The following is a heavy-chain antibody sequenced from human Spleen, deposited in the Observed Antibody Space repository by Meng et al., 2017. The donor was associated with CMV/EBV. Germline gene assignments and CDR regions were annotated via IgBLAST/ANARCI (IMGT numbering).Heavy chain of an antibody. D-gene: IGHD3-16*01. CDR3: ARGGGLRLYEGAFDV. CDR1: DYISSGRYY. Sequence: DYISSGRYYWRWSRQPPGKGLEWIAYIYSLGSTNHNPSLKSRGTISLDTSKNQFSLKLRSVTAADTAVYYCARGGGLRLYEGAFDVWGQGTVVTVSS. V-gene: IGHV4-61*01. CDR2: IYSLGST. J-gene: IGHJ3*01.